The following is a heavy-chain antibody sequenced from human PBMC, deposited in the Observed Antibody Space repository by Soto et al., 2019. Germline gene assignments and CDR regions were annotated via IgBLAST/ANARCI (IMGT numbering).Heavy chain of an antibody. CDR1: GDSVNSAY. V-gene: IGHV4-31*03. CDR2: IYPTGGT. D-gene: IGHD6-6*01. J-gene: IGHJ4*02. Sequence: QVQLQEMGPGLVKPSQTLTITCTVSGDSVNSAYWSWIRQLPGKGLEWMGNIYPTGGTFYNPSVKSRLAISIDTSKPLFSLKLRSVTASDTAVYYCARTDAYNSSFFDSWSQETVVTVSS. CDR3: ARTDAYNSSFFDS.